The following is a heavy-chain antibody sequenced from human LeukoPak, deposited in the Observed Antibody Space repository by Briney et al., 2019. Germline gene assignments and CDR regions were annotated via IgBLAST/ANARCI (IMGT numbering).Heavy chain of an antibody. CDR1: GFTFSSYS. V-gene: IGHV3-21*01. CDR2: ISSSSSYI. J-gene: IGHJ4*02. CDR3: AREGYYYDSSGYYYRGNFDY. Sequence: SGGSLRLSCAASGFTFSSYSMNWVRQAPGKGLEWVSSISSSSSYIYYADSVKGRFTISRDNAMNSLYLQMNSLRAEDTAVYYCAREGYYYDSSGYYYRGNFDYWGQGTLVTVSS. D-gene: IGHD3-22*01.